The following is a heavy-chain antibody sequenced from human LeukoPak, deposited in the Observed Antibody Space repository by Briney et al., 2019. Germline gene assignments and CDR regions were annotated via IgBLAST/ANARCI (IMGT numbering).Heavy chain of an antibody. V-gene: IGHV4-59*01. CDR2: IYYSGST. J-gene: IGHJ5*02. CDR3: ARGPDYYENNWSDP. CDR1: GGSISSYY. D-gene: IGHD3-22*01. Sequence: SETLSLTCTVSGGSISSYYWSWIRQPPGKGLEWIGYIYYSGSTNYNPSLKSRVTISVDTSKNQFSLKLSSVTAADTAVYYCARGPDYYENNWSDPWGQGTLVTVSS.